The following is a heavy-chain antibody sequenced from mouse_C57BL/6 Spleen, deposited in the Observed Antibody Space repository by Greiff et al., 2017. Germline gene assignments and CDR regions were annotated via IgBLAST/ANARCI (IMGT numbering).Heavy chain of an antibody. Sequence: EVQLQQSGAELVRPGASVKLSCPASGFNIKDAYMHWVKQRPEQGLEWIGLIDPENGDTEYASKFQGKAPITADTSSNTAYLQLSSLTSEDTAVYYCTLYYDYAGYFDYWGQGTTLTVSS. CDR3: TLYYDYAGYFDY. CDR1: GFNIKDAY. J-gene: IGHJ2*01. CDR2: IDPENGDT. V-gene: IGHV14-4*01. D-gene: IGHD2-4*01.